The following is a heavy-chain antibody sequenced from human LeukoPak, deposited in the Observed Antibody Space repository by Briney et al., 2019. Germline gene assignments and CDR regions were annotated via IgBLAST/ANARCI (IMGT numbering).Heavy chain of an antibody. D-gene: IGHD3-22*01. Sequence: GGSLRLSCAASGFTFSSYSMNWVRQAPGKGLEWVSSISSSSSYIYYADSVKGRFTISRDNAKNSLYLQMNSLRAEDTAVYYCARGAPDYYDSSGYDYWGQGTLVTVSS. CDR3: ARGAPDYYDSSGYDY. V-gene: IGHV3-21*01. CDR1: GFTFSSYS. J-gene: IGHJ4*02. CDR2: ISSSSSYI.